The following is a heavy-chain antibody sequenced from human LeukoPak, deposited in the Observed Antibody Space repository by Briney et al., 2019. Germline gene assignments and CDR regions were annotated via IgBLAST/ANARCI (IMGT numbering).Heavy chain of an antibody. D-gene: IGHD6-13*01. J-gene: IGHJ5*02. CDR2: ISGSGGST. Sequence: GGSLRLSCAASGFTFSSYAMSWVRQAPGKGLEWVSAISGSGGSTYYADSVKGRFTISGDNSKNTLYLQMNSLRAEDTAVYYCAKESIAAAQADNWFDPWGQGTLVTVSS. CDR3: AKESIAAAQADNWFDP. CDR1: GFTFSSYA. V-gene: IGHV3-23*01.